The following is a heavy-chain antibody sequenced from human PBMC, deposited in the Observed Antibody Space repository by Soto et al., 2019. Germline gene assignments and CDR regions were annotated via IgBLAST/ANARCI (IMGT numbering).Heavy chain of an antibody. CDR3: ARDQEPFCSGGSCYWFDP. CDR2: IRYDGSNK. Sequence: QVQLVESGGGVVQRGRSLRLSCAASGFTFSTYGMHWVRQAPGKGLEWVAVIRYDGSNKDYADSVQGRFTISRDNAKNKLYLQMNSLRAEDTAVYYCARDQEPFCSGGSCYWFDPWGQGTLVTVAS. V-gene: IGHV3-33*01. CDR1: GFTFSTYG. D-gene: IGHD2-15*01. J-gene: IGHJ5*02.